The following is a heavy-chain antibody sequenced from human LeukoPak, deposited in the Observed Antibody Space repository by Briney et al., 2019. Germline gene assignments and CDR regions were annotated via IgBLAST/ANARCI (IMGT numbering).Heavy chain of an antibody. CDR2: ISYDGSNK. J-gene: IGHJ6*02. CDR3: ARGARRYYYYGMDV. V-gene: IGHV3-30-3*01. CDR1: GFTFSSYA. Sequence: GGSLRLSCAASGFTFSSYAMHWVRRAPGKGLEWVAVISYDGSNKYYADSVKGRFTISRDNSKNTLYLQMNSLRAEDTAVYYCARGARRYYYYGMDVWGQGTTVTVSS.